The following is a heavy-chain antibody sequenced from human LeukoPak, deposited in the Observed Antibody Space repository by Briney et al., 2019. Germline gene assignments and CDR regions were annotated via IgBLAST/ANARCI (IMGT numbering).Heavy chain of an antibody. J-gene: IGHJ3*02. V-gene: IGHV3-74*01. CDR2: IKSDGSTI. Sequence: GGSLRLSCAAFGFTFSSYWMHWVRQAPGKGLVWVSRIKSDGSTITYADSVKGRFTISRDNAKNTLYLQMNSLRTEDTAVYYCARSYNYGSGSYAFDIWGQGTMVTVSS. CDR3: ARSYNYGSGSYAFDI. D-gene: IGHD3-10*01. CDR1: GFTFSSYW.